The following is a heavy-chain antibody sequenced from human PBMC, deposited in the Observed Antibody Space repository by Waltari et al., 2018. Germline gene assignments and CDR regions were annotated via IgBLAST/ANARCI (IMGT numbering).Heavy chain of an antibody. CDR1: GDSVPSNSAA. V-gene: IGHV6-1*01. CDR3: ARTTITVFGVVVGALDN. CDR2: TYYRSKWYS. Sequence: QVQLQQSGPGLVKPSQTLSLTCAISGDSVPSNSAAWDRIRQSPSRGLEWLGRTYYRSKWYSHYAESVKSRMTINADTSKNEFSLQLTSVSPEDTGLYFCARTTITVFGVVVGALDNWGPGTLVTVSS. J-gene: IGHJ4*02. D-gene: IGHD3-3*01.